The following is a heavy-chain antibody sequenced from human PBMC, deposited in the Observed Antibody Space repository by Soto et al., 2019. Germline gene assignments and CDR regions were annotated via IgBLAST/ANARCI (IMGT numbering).Heavy chain of an antibody. V-gene: IGHV3-48*01. CDR1: GFTFSSYS. J-gene: IGHJ6*03. Sequence: GGSVRLSCAASGFTFSSYSMNWVRQAPGKGLEWVSYISSSSSTIYYADSVKGRFTISRDNAKNSLYLQMNSLRAEDTAVYYCARDFGAIAVAGSYHYYYYYYMDVWGKGTTVTVSS. D-gene: IGHD6-19*01. CDR3: ARDFGAIAVAGSYHYYYYYYMDV. CDR2: ISSSSSTI.